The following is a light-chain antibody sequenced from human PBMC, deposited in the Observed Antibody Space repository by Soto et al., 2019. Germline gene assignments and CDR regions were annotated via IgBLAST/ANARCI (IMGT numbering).Light chain of an antibody. J-gene: IGKJ5*01. Sequence: EIVLTQSPGTLSLSPGERATLSCRASQSVTSNSLAWYHQKSGQPPRLLIYGASNRATGIPARFSGSGSGTDFTLTISSLEPEDFAVYYCQQSSNWPPSITFGQGTRLEIK. CDR3: QQSSNWPPSIT. CDR2: GAS. CDR1: QSVTSN. V-gene: IGKV3-11*01.